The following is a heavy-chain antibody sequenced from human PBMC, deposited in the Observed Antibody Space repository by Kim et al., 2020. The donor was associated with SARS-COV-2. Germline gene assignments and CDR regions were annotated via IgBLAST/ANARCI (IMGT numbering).Heavy chain of an antibody. D-gene: IGHD3-22*01. V-gene: IGHV5-10-1*01. CDR2: IDPSDSYT. CDR1: GYSFTSYW. J-gene: IGHJ6*02. Sequence: GESLKISCKGSGYSFTSYWISWVRQMPGKGLEWMGRIDPSDSYTNYSPSFQGHVTISADKSISTAYLQWSSLKASDTAMYYCARLGYYDSSGYYFPDGMDVWGQATTVTVSS. CDR3: ARLGYYDSSGYYFPDGMDV.